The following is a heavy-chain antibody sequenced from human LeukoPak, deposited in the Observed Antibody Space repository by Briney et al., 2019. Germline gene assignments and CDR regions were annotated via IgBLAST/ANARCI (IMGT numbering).Heavy chain of an antibody. V-gene: IGHV4-4*02. CDR2: ISLTGLT. J-gene: IGHJ4*02. CDR3: SRENGAFSPFGY. CDR1: GGSISNTNW. D-gene: IGHD2-8*01. Sequence: SETLSLASGVSGGSISNTNWWSWVRQPPGQGLEWIGEISLTGLTNYNPSLESRVSVSLDKSKNHLSLNLTSVTAADTAVYYCSRENGAFSPFGYWGQGTLVTVPS.